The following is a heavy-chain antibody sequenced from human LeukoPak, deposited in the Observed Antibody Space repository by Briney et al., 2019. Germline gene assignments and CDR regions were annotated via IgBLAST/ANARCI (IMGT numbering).Heavy chain of an antibody. CDR2: IEQDGSEK. CDR3: ARRGTYQNWFDP. V-gene: IGHV3-7*01. CDR1: GLTFSSYW. Sequence: GRSLRLSCAASGLTFSSYWMSWVRQAPGKGLEWVATIEQDGSEKYYVDSVKGRFTISRDNAKNSLYLQMNSLRAEDTAVYYCARRGTYQNWFDPWGQGTLVTVSS. J-gene: IGHJ5*02. D-gene: IGHD3-16*01.